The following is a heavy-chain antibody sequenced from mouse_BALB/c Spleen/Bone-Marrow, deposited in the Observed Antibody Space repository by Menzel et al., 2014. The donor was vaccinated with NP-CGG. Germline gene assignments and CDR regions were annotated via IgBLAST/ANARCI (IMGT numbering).Heavy chain of an antibody. J-gene: IGHJ4*01. V-gene: IGHV2-9*02. D-gene: IGHD1-1*01. CDR3: ARGSYYEGAMDY. CDR2: IWAGGST. Sequence: VQGVESGPGLVAPSQSLSITCTVPGFSLTSYGVHWVRQPPGKVLEWLGVIWAGGSTNYNSALMSRLSISKDNSKSQVFLKMNSLQTDDTAMYYCARGSYYEGAMDYWGQGTSVTVSS. CDR1: GFSLTSYG.